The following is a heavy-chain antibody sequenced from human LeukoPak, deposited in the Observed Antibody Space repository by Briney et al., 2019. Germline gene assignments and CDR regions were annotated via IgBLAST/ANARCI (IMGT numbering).Heavy chain of an antibody. J-gene: IGHJ4*02. CDR1: GFTFSSYW. CDR3: AMATTLDY. Sequence: GGSLRLSCAASGFTFSSYWMSWVRQAPGKGLEWVANIQEDGSEKNYVDSVKGRFTISRDNAKNSLYLQMNSLRAEDTAVYFCAMATTLDYWGQGTLVTVSS. V-gene: IGHV3-7*01. CDR2: IQEDGSEK. D-gene: IGHD5-24*01.